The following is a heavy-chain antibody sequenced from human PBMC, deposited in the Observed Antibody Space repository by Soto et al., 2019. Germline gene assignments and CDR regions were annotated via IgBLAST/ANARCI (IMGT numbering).Heavy chain of an antibody. CDR1: GDTFDTFA. V-gene: IGHV1-69*05. J-gene: IGHJ6*02. CDR3: ARDKGRGHPGGNYYYALDV. Sequence: QVQLVQSGAEVLKPGSSVKLSCKTSGDTFDTFAISWVRQAPGQGLEWMGGIIPIFRTPDYTQKFQGRVTLTPDVSTSTAYMELSSLRSEDTAVYYCARDKGRGHPGGNYYYALDVWGQRTTVTVSS. CDR2: IIPIFRTP. D-gene: IGHD6-25*01.